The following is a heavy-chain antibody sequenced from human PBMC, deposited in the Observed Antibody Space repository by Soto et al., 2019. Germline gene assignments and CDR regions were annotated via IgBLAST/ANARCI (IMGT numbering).Heavy chain of an antibody. CDR3: ARHDRIVGASDPLMPFDY. J-gene: IGHJ4*02. V-gene: IGHV4-39*01. CDR2: IYYSGST. Sequence: QLQLQESGPGLVKPSETLSLTCTVSGGSISSSSYYWGWIRQPPGKGLEWIGSIYYSGSTYYNPSLKSRGTISVDTSKNQFSLKLSSVTAADTAVYYCARHDRIVGASDPLMPFDYWGQGTLVTVSS. D-gene: IGHD1-26*01. CDR1: GGSISSSSYY.